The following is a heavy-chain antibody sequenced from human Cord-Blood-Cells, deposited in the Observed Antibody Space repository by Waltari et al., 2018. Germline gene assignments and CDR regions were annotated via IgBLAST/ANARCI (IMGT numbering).Heavy chain of an antibody. V-gene: IGHV4-4*02. CDR1: GGSISSSNW. D-gene: IGHD2-2*01. CDR2: IYHSGST. Sequence: QVQLQESGPGLVKPSGTLSLTCAVSGGSISSSNWLSWVRQPPGKGLEWIGEIYHSGSTNYNPSLKSRVTISVDKSKNQFSLKLSSVTAADTAVYYCARRDIVVVPAAMSRAFDIWGQGTMVNVSS. CDR3: ARRDIVVVPAAMSRAFDI. J-gene: IGHJ3*02.